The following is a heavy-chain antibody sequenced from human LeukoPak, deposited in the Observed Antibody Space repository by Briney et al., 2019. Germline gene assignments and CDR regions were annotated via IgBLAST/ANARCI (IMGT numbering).Heavy chain of an antibody. CDR3: ARGRLREGFDY. J-gene: IGHJ4*02. CDR2: INPTSGGT. V-gene: IGHV1-2*02. Sequence: ASVKVSCKASGYTFIDSYIHWVRQAPGQGLEWMGWINPTSGGTNYAQNFQGRVTMTSDPSISTAYMELSSLRSDDTAVFYCARGRLREGFDYWGQGTLVTVSS. D-gene: IGHD1-26*01. CDR1: GYTFIDSY.